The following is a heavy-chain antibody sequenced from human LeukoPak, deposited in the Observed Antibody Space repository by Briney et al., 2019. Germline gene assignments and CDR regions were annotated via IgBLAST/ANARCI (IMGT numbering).Heavy chain of an antibody. CDR3: ARLGYGSGSYSNRLDY. J-gene: IGHJ4*02. D-gene: IGHD3-10*01. Sequence: SVKVSCKASGGTFSSYAISRVRQAPGQGLEWMGGIIPIFGTANYAQKFQGRVTITTDESTSTAYMELSSLRSEDTAVYYCARLGYGSGSYSNRLDYWGQGTLVTVSS. CDR1: GGTFSSYA. CDR2: IIPIFGTA. V-gene: IGHV1-69*05.